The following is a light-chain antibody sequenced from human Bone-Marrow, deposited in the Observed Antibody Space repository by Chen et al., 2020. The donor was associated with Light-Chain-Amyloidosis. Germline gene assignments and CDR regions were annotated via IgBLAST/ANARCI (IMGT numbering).Light chain of an antibody. CDR1: NIGSTS. Sequence: SYVLTQPSSVSVGPGQTATIACGGDNIGSTSVHWYQQTPGQAPLLFVYDDSDRTSGIPERLSGSNPGNTATLTISRVEAGDEAVYYCQVWDRSREQPVFGGGTKLTVL. CDR3: QVWDRSREQPV. J-gene: IGLJ3*02. CDR2: DDS. V-gene: IGLV3-21*02.